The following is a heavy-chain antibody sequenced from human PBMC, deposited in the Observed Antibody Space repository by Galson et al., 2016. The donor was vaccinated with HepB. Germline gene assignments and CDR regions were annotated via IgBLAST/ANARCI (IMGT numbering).Heavy chain of an antibody. D-gene: IGHD6-13*01. CDR3: TRAVYSSSWLLYYGMDV. J-gene: IGHJ6*02. CDR1: GFIFTNYG. CDR2: ISYDGGNK. V-gene: IGHV3-30*03. Sequence: SLRLSCAASGFIFTNYGMHWVRQAPGKGLEWVAVISYDGGNKYYADSVKGRFTISRDNSEKTVYLQMNRLRVEDTAVYYCTRAVYSSSWLLYYGMDVWGQGTTVTVSS.